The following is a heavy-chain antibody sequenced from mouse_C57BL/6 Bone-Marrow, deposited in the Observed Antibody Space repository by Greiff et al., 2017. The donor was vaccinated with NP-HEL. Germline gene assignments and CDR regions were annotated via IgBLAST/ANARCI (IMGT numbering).Heavy chain of an antibody. Sequence: EVHLVESGGGLVKPGGSLKLSCAASGFTFSDYGMHWVRQAPEKGLEWVAYISSGSSTIYYADTVKGRFTLTRDNAKNTLFLQMTSLRSEDTAMDYCAGSNTVVPDDWGQGTTLTVSS. CDR1: GFTFSDYG. J-gene: IGHJ2*01. V-gene: IGHV5-17*01. CDR2: ISSGSSTI. D-gene: IGHD1-1*01. CDR3: AGSNTVVPDD.